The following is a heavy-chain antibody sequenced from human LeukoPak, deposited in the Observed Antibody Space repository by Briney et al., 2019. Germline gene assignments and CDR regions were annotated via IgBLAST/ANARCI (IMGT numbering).Heavy chain of an antibody. CDR1: GGSISSSNW. V-gene: IGHV4-4*02. J-gene: IGHJ6*02. CDR3: ARGSTRVYRGRYYGMDV. D-gene: IGHD4-11*01. CDR2: IYHSGST. Sequence: SGTLSLTCAVSGGSISSSNWWSWVRQPPGKGLEWIGEIYHSGSTNYNPSLKSRVTISVDTSKNQFSLKLSSVTAADTAVYYCARGSTRVYRGRYYGMDVWGQGTTVTVSS.